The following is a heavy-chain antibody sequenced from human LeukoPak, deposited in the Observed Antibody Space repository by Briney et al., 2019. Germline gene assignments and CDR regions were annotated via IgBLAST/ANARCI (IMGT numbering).Heavy chain of an antibody. V-gene: IGHV4-61*09. Sequence: SETLSLTCTVSGGSISSGSYYWSWIRQPAGKGLEWIGHIYTSGSTNYNPSLKSRVTMSVDTSKNQFSLKLSSVTAADTAVYYCARRIASDVYAFDIWGQGTMVTVSS. CDR1: GGSISSGSYY. D-gene: IGHD2-15*01. J-gene: IGHJ3*02. CDR3: ARRIASDVYAFDI. CDR2: IYTSGST.